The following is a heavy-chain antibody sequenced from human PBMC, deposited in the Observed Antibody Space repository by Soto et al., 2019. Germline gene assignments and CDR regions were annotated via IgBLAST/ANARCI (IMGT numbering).Heavy chain of an antibody. J-gene: IGHJ4*02. Sequence: SETLSLTCAVYGGSFSGYYWSWTRQPPGKGLEWIGEINHSGSTNYNPSLKSRVTISVDTSKNQFSLKLSSVTAADTAVYYCARVGGYSGYDWATDYWGQGTLVTVSS. D-gene: IGHD5-12*01. CDR3: ARVGGYSGYDWATDY. CDR2: INHSGST. CDR1: GGSFSGYY. V-gene: IGHV4-34*01.